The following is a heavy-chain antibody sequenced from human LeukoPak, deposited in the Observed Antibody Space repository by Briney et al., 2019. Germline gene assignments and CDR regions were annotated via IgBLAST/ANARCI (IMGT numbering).Heavy chain of an antibody. CDR3: ARDMPAVAALGDY. Sequence: VASVKVSCKASGYTFTSYGISWVRQAPGQGLEWMGWINTNTGNPTYAQGFTGRFVFSLDTSVSTAYLQISSLKAEDTAVYYCARDMPAVAALGDYWGQGTLVTVSS. V-gene: IGHV7-4-1*02. D-gene: IGHD6-19*01. J-gene: IGHJ4*02. CDR2: INTNTGNP. CDR1: GYTFTSYG.